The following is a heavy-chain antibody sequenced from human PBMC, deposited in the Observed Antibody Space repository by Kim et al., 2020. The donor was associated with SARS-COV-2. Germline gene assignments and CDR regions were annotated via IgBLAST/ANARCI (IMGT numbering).Heavy chain of an antibody. Sequence: GGSLRLSCAASGLTFGNNWMSWVRQAPGKGLEWVANIKQDGSEKYYVGSVRGRFTISRDNANNSLFLQMNSLRVEDTAVYYCARVDLEDGYFPPYHYYGLDVWGQGTAVTVSS. CDR1: GLTFGNNW. CDR2: IKQDGSEK. V-gene: IGHV3-7*03. CDR3: ARVDLEDGYFPPYHYYGLDV. J-gene: IGHJ6*02. D-gene: IGHD3-22*01.